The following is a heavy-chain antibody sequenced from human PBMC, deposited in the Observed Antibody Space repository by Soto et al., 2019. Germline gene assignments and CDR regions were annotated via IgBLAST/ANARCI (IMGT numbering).Heavy chain of an antibody. V-gene: IGHV3-23*01. CDR3: AKGDSGSYYSYYYGMDV. CDR1: GFTFSSYA. CDR2: ISGSGGST. D-gene: IGHD1-26*01. J-gene: IGHJ6*02. Sequence: GGSLRLSCAASGFTFSSYAMSWVRQAPGKGLEWVSAISGSGGSTYYADSVKGRFTISRDNSKNTLYLQMNSLRAEDTAVYYCAKGDSGSYYSYYYGMDVWGQGTTVTVSS.